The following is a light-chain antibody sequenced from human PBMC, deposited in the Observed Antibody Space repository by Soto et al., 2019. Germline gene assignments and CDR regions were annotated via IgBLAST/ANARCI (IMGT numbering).Light chain of an antibody. CDR2: DAS. CDR3: QQYNSYSPAT. V-gene: IGKV1-5*01. J-gene: IGKJ1*01. CDR1: QSISSW. Sequence: DIQMTQSPSTLSASVGDRVTITCRASQSISSWLAWYQQKPWKAPKLLIYDASSLESGVPSRFSGSGSGTEFTLTISSLQPDDFATYYCQQYNSYSPATFGQGTKVEIK.